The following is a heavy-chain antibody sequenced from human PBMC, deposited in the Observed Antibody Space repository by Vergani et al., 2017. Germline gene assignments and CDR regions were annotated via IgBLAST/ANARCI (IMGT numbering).Heavy chain of an antibody. D-gene: IGHD6-13*01. Sequence: QVQLQESGPGLVKPSETLSLTCAVSGYSISSGYYWGWILQPPGKGLEWIGSIYHSGSTYYNPSLKSRVTISVDTSKNQFSLKLSSVTAADTAVYYCAGQQLVGYYFDYWGQGTLVTVSS. CDR1: GYSISSGYY. J-gene: IGHJ4*02. CDR2: IYHSGST. CDR3: AGQQLVGYYFDY. V-gene: IGHV4-38-2*01.